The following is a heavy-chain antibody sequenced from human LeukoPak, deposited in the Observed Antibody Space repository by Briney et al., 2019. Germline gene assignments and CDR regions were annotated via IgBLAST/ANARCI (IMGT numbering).Heavy chain of an antibody. CDR2: INHSGST. Sequence: SETLSLTCAVYGGSFSGYYWSWIRQPPGKGLEWIGEINHSGSTNYNPSLKSRVTISVDTSKNQFSLKLSSVTAADTAVYDCARGLEEDIVAPLDYWGQGTLVTVSS. V-gene: IGHV4-34*01. D-gene: IGHD5-12*01. CDR1: GGSFSGYY. CDR3: ARGLEEDIVAPLDY. J-gene: IGHJ4*02.